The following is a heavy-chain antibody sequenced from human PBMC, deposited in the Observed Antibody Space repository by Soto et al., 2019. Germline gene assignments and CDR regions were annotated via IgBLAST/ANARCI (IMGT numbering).Heavy chain of an antibody. J-gene: IGHJ4*02. CDR3: ERTYYDSSGYYSGPHGY. Sequence: QVQLVQSGAEVKKPGSSVKVSCKASGGTFSSYAISWVRQAPGQGLEWMGGIIPIFGTANYAQKFQGRVTITADESTRTAYIELSSLRSEDTAVYYCERTYYDSSGYYSGPHGYWGQGTLVTASS. D-gene: IGHD3-22*01. CDR1: GGTFSSYA. V-gene: IGHV1-69*01. CDR2: IIPIFGTA.